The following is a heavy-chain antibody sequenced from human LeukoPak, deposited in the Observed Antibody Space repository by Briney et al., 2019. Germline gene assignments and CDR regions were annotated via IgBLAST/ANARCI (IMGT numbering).Heavy chain of an antibody. CDR1: GGSISSYY. CDR3: ARVNYYDSGSFYRSHYYFMDV. D-gene: IGHD3-10*01. J-gene: IGHJ6*03. CDR2: IYYSGSA. Sequence: SETLSLTCTVSGGSISSYYWSWIRQTPGKGLEWIGYIYYSGSANFNPSLKSRITISVDTSKNQFSLNMTSVTAADTAVYYCARVNYYDSGSFYRSHYYFMDVWGKGTTVTMSS. V-gene: IGHV4-59*01.